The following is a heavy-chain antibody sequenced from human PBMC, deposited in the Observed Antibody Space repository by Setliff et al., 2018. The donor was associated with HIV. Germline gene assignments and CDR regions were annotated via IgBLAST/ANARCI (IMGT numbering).Heavy chain of an antibody. CDR2: IHYSGIT. J-gene: IGHJ3*01. Sequence: PSETLSLTCTVSRDSINGHWWSWIRQPPGKGLEWTGSIHYSGITHYNPSLKSRLTMSVDTSKNQVSLTLSSVTPADTAVYYCARHICGTTACYAVDVWGPGTMVTVSS. CDR1: RDSINGHW. V-gene: IGHV4-59*11. CDR3: ARHICGTTACYAVDV. D-gene: IGHD2-2*01.